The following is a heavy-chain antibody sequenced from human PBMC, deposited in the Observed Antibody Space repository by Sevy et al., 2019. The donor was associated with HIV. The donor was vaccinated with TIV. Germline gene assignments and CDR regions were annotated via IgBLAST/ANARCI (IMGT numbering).Heavy chain of an antibody. CDR1: GFPFNDHA. Sequence: SLKISCVASGFPFNDHAMHWVRQVPGKGLEWVSGISWNSSSIGYAVSVKGRFTISRDNARHFVYLEMNSLRPEDTAFYYCAKDINRGCDGVNCYPYYYYFYGLDVWGQGTTVTVSS. J-gene: IGHJ6*02. CDR3: AKDINRGCDGVNCYPYYYYFYGLDV. CDR2: ISWNSSSI. D-gene: IGHD2-21*01. V-gene: IGHV3-9*01.